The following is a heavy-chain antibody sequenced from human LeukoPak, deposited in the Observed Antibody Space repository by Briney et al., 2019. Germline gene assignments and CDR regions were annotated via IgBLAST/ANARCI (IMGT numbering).Heavy chain of an antibody. Sequence: PGGSLRLSCAASGFTFDDYAMHWVRQAPGKGLEWVSGISWNSGSIGYADSVKGRFTISRDNAKNSLYLQMNSLRAEDMALYYCAKETNDGDSSGWYIGSAFDIWGQGTMVTVSS. CDR3: AKETNDGDSSGWYIGSAFDI. CDR1: GFTFDDYA. CDR2: ISWNSGSI. V-gene: IGHV3-9*03. J-gene: IGHJ3*02. D-gene: IGHD6-19*01.